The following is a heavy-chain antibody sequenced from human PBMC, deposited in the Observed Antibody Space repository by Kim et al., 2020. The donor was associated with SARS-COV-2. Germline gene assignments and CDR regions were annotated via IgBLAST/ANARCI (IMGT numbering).Heavy chain of an antibody. D-gene: IGHD6-6*01. CDR1: GFTVSSNY. J-gene: IGHJ4*02. V-gene: IGHV3-53*01. CDR3: ARVEYSSSPYFDY. Sequence: GGSLRLSCAASGFTVSSNYMSWVRQAPGKGLEWVSVIYSGGSTYYADSVKGRFTISRDNSKNTLYLQMNSLRAEDTAVYYCARVEYSSSPYFDYWGQGTLVTVSS. CDR2: IYSGGST.